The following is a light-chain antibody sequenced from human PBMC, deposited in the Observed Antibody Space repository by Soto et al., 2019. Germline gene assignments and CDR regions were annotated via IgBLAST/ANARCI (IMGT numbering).Light chain of an antibody. J-gene: IGKJ2*01. CDR3: PQYYRYAPYA. CDR1: QGISSY. V-gene: IGKV1-8*01. CDR2: AAS. Sequence: AIRMTQSPYSFSASTGDRVTITCRASQGISSYLAWYQQKPGKAPKLLIYAASTLQSGVPSTFSGTGSATVRTLTTMGLQFEDVEMYNGPQYYRYAPYAFGQGTKLEIK.